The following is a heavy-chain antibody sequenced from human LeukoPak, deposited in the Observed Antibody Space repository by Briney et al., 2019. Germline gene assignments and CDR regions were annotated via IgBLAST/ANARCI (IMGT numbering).Heavy chain of an antibody. Sequence: GGSLRLSCAASGFTFSIYNMDWVRQAPGKGLEWISYISSSSTTIHYADSVRGRFTISRDNAKNSLYLQMNSLRAEDTAVYYCARDTLLDSYYYYMDVWGKGTTVTVSS. J-gene: IGHJ6*03. CDR1: GFTFSIYN. CDR3: ARDTLLDSYYYYMDV. CDR2: ISSSSTTI. V-gene: IGHV3-48*01. D-gene: IGHD2-15*01.